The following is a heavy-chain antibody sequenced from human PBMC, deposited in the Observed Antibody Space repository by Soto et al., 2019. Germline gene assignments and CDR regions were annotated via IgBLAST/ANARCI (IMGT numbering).Heavy chain of an antibody. D-gene: IGHD4-17*01. Sequence: QVQLQESGPGLVKPSQTLSLTCTVSGGSISSGGYYWSWIRQHPGKGLEWIGYIYYSGSTYYNPSLTRRVTISVDTSKNQFSLKLSSVTAADTAVYYCASGRHDYGDFYFDYWGQGTLVTVSS. CDR1: GGSISSGGYY. V-gene: IGHV4-31*03. CDR3: ASGRHDYGDFYFDY. CDR2: IYYSGST. J-gene: IGHJ4*02.